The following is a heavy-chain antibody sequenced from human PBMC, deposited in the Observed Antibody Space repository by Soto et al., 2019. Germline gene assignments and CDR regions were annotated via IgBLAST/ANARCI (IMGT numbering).Heavy chain of an antibody. Sequence: SETLSLTCTVSGGSISSGDYYWSWNRQPPGKGLEWMGYIYYSGSTYYNPSLKSRLTISVDTSKNQFSLKLSSVTAADTAVYYCARGCSSSTCPRPYYGMDVWGQGTTVTVSS. CDR2: IYYSGST. CDR1: GGSISSGDYY. V-gene: IGHV4-30-4*01. CDR3: ARGCSSSTCPRPYYGMDV. J-gene: IGHJ6*02. D-gene: IGHD2-2*01.